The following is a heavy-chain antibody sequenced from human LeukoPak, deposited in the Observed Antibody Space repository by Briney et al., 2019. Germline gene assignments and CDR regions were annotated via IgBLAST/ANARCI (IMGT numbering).Heavy chain of an antibody. D-gene: IGHD3-10*01. CDR2: IKQDGSEK. V-gene: IGHV3-7*03. CDR1: GFTFSNYW. CDR3: ARAYYYGSGSYWFDY. J-gene: IGHJ4*02. Sequence: PGGSLRLSCAASGFTFSNYWMSWVRQAPGKGLEWVANIKQDGSEKYYVDSVKGRFTISRDNAKNSLYLQMNSLRVEDTAMYYCARAYYYGSGSYWFDYWGQGTLVTVSS.